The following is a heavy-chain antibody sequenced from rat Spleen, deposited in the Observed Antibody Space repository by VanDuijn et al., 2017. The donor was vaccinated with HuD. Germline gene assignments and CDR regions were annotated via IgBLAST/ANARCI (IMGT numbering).Heavy chain of an antibody. D-gene: IGHD1-5*01. CDR2: ISYSGST. Sequence: EVQLQESGPGLVKPSQSLSLTCSVTGYSITSNYWGWIRKFPGNKMEWIGHISYSGSTSYNPSLKSRISITRDTSKNQFFLQLNSVTTEEPATYYCARSGIGTTFGVMDAWGQGASVTVSS. CDR3: ARSGIGTTFGVMDA. CDR1: GYSITSNY. J-gene: IGHJ4*01. V-gene: IGHV3-1*01.